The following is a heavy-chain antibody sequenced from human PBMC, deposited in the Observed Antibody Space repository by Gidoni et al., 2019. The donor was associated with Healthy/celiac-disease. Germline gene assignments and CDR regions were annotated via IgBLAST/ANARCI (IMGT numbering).Heavy chain of an antibody. D-gene: IGHD4-17*01. J-gene: IGHJ4*02. V-gene: IGHV3-15*01. CDR2: IKSKTDGGTT. Sequence: EVQLVESGGGLVKPGGSLRLSCAASGLTFRNAWMSGVRQAPGQGLEGVGRIKSKTDGGTTDYAAPVKGRFTISRDDSKNTLYLQMNSLKTEDTAVYYCCTYGNYFDYWGQGTLVTVSS. CDR1: GLTFRNAW. CDR3: CTYGNYFDY.